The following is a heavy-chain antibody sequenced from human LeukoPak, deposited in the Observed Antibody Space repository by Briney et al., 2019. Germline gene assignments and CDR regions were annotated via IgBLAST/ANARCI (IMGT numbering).Heavy chain of an antibody. CDR1: GFDFSRYS. CDR2: IGASGEST. V-gene: IGHV3-23*01. Sequence: GGSLRLSCAASGFDFSRYSMNWVRQAPGKGLEWVSLIGASGESTYYADSVKGRFTISRDNSKNTLSLQMNSLRVEDTAMYFCAKDIQLSTWGLGTMVTVSS. D-gene: IGHD5-24*01. J-gene: IGHJ3*01. CDR3: AKDIQLST.